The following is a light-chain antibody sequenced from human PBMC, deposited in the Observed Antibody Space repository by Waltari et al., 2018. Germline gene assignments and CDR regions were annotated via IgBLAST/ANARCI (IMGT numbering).Light chain of an antibody. CDR1: QSVLYSSNNKNY. V-gene: IGKV4-1*01. Sequence: DIVMTQSPDSLAVSLGERAAINCKSSQSVLYSSNNKNYLAWYQQKPGQPPKLRIYWASTRGSGVPDRFSGSGSGTDFTLTISSLQAEDVAVYYCQQYYDTPYTFGQGTKLEIK. CDR3: QQYYDTPYT. CDR2: WAS. J-gene: IGKJ2*01.